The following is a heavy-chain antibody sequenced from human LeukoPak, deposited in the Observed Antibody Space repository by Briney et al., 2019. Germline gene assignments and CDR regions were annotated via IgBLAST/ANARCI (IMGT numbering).Heavy chain of an antibody. V-gene: IGHV3-23*01. CDR1: GSTFSSYA. J-gene: IGHJ4*02. D-gene: IGHD1-26*01. CDR2: ISGSGDTT. CDR3: AKSRGESRGASNY. Sequence: GGSLRLSCAASGSTFSSYAMNWVRQAPGKGLEWVSFISGSGDTTYYADSVKGRFTISRDNSKNTRYLQMNSLRAEDTAVYYCAKSRGESRGASNYWGQGTLVTVSS.